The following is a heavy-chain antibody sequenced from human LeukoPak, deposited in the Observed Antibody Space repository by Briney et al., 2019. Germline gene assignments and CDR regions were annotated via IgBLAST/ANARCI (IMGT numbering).Heavy chain of an antibody. CDR3: ARGSELLFHLLSYYYYYGIDV. J-gene: IGHJ6*02. Sequence: SLRLSCAASRFTLSSYWMSWVRHAPRAGLEGEANINQYGSEKRYVVPVKSRVTISRDNANSPLYLQLKSLRAEDTAVYYSARGSELLFHLLSYYYYYGIDVWGQGTPVTVSS. CDR2: INQYGSEK. D-gene: IGHD2-21*02. V-gene: IGHV3-7*01. CDR1: RFTLSSYW.